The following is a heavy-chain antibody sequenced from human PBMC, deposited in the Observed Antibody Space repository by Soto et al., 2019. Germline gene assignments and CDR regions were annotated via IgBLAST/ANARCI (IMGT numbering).Heavy chain of an antibody. Sequence: QVQLVESGGGVVQPGNSLRLSRAASGFTFSSYGMHWVRQAPGKGLEWVAVIWYDGSNKYYADSVKGRFTISRDNSKNTLYLQMNSLRAEDTAVYYCARDQQWLVRFYFDFWGQGTLVTVSS. D-gene: IGHD6-19*01. CDR1: GFTFSSYG. V-gene: IGHV3-33*01. CDR3: ARDQQWLVRFYFDF. J-gene: IGHJ4*02. CDR2: IWYDGSNK.